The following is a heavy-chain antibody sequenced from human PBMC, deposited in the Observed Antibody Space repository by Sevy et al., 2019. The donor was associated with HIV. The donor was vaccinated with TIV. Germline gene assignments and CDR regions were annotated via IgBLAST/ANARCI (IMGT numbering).Heavy chain of an antibody. CDR3: VKEGGGEGGDH. Sequence: GGSLRLSCAASGFSLSSYGMHWVRQAPGKGLEWMSYIQYDGSNKDYADSVKGRLTISRDNSKNTLYLQMNSLGVEDTAVFYCVKEGGGEGGDHWGQGTLVTVSS. CDR1: GFSLSSYG. V-gene: IGHV3-30*02. CDR2: IQYDGSNK. J-gene: IGHJ4*02. D-gene: IGHD2-21*01.